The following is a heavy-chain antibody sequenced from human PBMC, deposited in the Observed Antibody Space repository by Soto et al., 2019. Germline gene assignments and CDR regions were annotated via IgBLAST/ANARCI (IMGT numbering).Heavy chain of an antibody. J-gene: IGHJ4*02. CDR2: IKSKTEGGTT. CDR3: TTVTPPG. Sequence: EVQLVESGGGLVKPGGSLRLSCVASGFTFNNAWMTWVRQAPGKGLEWVGRIKSKTEGGTTDYAAPVKGRFTLSRDDSKNTLYLQMNSLKTEDSAVSYCTTVTPPGWGQGTLVTVSS. V-gene: IGHV3-15*01. CDR1: GFTFNNAW.